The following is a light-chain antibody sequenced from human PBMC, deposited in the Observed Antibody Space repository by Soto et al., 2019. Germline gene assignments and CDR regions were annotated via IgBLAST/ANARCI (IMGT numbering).Light chain of an antibody. CDR3: RSYSNSSTYVV. J-gene: IGLJ2*01. CDR1: NSDVGGYNY. V-gene: IGLV2-14*01. Sequence: QSALTQPASVSGSPGQSITLSCTGTNSDVGGYNYVSWYQQNPGKAPKVMIYDVSNRPSGVSNRFSGSKSGNTASLTISGLQADDEADYYCRSYSNSSTYVVFGGGTKLTVL. CDR2: DVS.